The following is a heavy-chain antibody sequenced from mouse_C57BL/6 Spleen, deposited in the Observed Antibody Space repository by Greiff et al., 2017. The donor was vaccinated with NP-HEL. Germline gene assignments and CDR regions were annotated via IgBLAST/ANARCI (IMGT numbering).Heavy chain of an antibody. J-gene: IGHJ4*01. D-gene: IGHD1-1*01. CDR3: AREGTTGGMDY. CDR1: GYSITSGYY. V-gene: IGHV3-6*01. CDR2: ISYDGSN. Sequence: DVKLQESGPGLVKPSQSLSLTCSVTGYSITSGYYWNWIRQFPGNKLEWMGYISYDGSNNYNPSLKNRISITRDTSKNQFFLKLNSVTTEDTATYYCAREGTTGGMDYWGQGTSVTVSS.